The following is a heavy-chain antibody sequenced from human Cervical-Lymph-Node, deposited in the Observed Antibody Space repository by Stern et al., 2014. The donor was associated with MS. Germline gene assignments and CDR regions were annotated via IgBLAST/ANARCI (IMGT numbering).Heavy chain of an antibody. J-gene: IGHJ6*02. CDR1: GGSINSVGFY. CDR3: ASSQGYHYGLDV. CDR2: IYTPDNI. V-gene: IGHV4-61*02. Sequence: QLQLQESGPGLVRPSQTLSLTCTVSGGSINSVGFYWTWIRQPAGKGLEWIGRIYTPDNINYNSSLKSRVTISKDTSRNQFSLRLTSVTAADAATYYCASSQGYHYGLDVWGRGTTVTVSS.